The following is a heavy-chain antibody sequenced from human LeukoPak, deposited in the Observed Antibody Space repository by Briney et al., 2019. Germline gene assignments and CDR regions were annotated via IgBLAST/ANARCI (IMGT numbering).Heavy chain of an antibody. V-gene: IGHV4-34*01. CDR1: GGFISSYY. D-gene: IGHD2-15*01. Sequence: PSETLSLTCTVSGGFISSYYWSWIRQPPGKGLEWIGEINHSGSTNYNPSLKSRVTISVDTSKNQFSLKLSSVTAADTAVYYCARGYCSGGSCLPSGLKGSRYNWFDPWGQGTLVTVSS. J-gene: IGHJ5*02. CDR2: INHSGST. CDR3: ARGYCSGGSCLPSGLKGSRYNWFDP.